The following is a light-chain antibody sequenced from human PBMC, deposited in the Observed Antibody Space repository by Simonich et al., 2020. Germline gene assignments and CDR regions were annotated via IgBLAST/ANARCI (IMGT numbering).Light chain of an antibody. V-gene: IGKV2-28*01. CDR2: LGS. CDR3: MQALQTPLT. CDR1: QSPLPSNGYNY. Sequence: DIVMTQSPLSLHVTPGEPASISCRSSQSPLPSNGYNYLDWYLQKPGQSQQLLIYLGSNRASGVPDRFSGSGSGTDFTLKISRVEAEDVGVYYCMQALQTPLTFGQGTKVEIK. J-gene: IGKJ1*01.